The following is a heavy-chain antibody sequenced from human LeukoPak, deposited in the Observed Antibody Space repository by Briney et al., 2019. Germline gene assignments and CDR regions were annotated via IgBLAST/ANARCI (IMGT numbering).Heavy chain of an antibody. Sequence: PGGSLRLSCAASGFTLSNYAMTGVRQAPGKGLEWVSGISGSGYNTYYADSVKGRFTISRDNSKNTLYLQMNSLRAEDTAIYYCAAKYSGKRAFDYWGQGTLVTVSS. CDR3: AAKYSGKRAFDY. D-gene: IGHD1-26*01. J-gene: IGHJ4*02. CDR2: ISGSGYNT. V-gene: IGHV3-23*01. CDR1: GFTLSNYA.